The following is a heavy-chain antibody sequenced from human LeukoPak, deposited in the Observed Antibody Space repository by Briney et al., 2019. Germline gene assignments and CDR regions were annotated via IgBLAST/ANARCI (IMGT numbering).Heavy chain of an antibody. CDR3: ATAGGTVTYYYFDY. CDR2: FDPEDGET. Sequence: ASVKVSCKVSGYTLTELSMHWVRQAPGKGLEWMGGFDPEDGETIYAQKFQGRVTMTEDTSTDTAYMELSSLRSEDTAVYYCATAGGTVTYYYFDYWGQGTLVTVSS. CDR1: GYTLTELS. D-gene: IGHD4-17*01. V-gene: IGHV1-24*01. J-gene: IGHJ4*02.